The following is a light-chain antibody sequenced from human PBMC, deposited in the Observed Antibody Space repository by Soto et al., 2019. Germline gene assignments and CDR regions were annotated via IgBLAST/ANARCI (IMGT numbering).Light chain of an antibody. V-gene: IGLV2-14*01. J-gene: IGLJ2*01. Sequence: QSVLTQPASVSGSPGQSITISCTGTSSDVGGYNYVSWYQQHPGKAPTLMIYDVSNRPSGVSNRFSGSKSGNTASLTISGLQAEDEADYSCSSYTSSSTLIFGGGTKLTVL. CDR1: SSDVGGYNY. CDR3: SSYTSSSTLI. CDR2: DVS.